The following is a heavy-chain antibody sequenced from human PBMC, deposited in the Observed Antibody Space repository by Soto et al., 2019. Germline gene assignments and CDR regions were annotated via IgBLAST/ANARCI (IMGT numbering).Heavy chain of an antibody. CDR3: AREYDILTGYYPMYYFDY. D-gene: IGHD3-9*01. J-gene: IGHJ4*02. V-gene: IGHV3-21*01. CDR1: GFTFSSYS. Sequence: GGSLRLSCAASGFTFSSYSMNWVRQAPGKGLEWVSSISSSSSYIYYADSVKGRFTISRDNAKNSLDLQMNSLRAEDTAVYYCAREYDILTGYYPMYYFDYWGQGTLVTVSS. CDR2: ISSSSSYI.